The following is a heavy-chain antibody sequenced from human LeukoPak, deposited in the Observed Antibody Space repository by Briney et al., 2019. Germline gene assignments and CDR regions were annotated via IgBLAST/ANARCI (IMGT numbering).Heavy chain of an antibody. D-gene: IGHD3-9*01. CDR2: IKQDGSEK. V-gene: IGHV3-7*01. Sequence: PGGSLRLSCAASGFTFSSYWMSWVRQAPGKGLEWVANIKQDGSEKYYVDSVKGRFTISRDSAKNSLYLQMNSLRAEDTAVYYCARDSHIRYFEPTLDYWGQGTLVTVSS. CDR3: ARDSHIRYFEPTLDY. CDR1: GFTFSSYW. J-gene: IGHJ4*02.